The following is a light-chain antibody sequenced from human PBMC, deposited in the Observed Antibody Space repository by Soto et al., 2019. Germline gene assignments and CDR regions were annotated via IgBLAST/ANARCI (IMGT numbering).Light chain of an antibody. CDR2: DVA. CDR1: SSDVGGSNF. J-gene: IGLJ1*01. Sequence: QSVLTQPASVSASPGQSITISCTGTSSDVGGSNFVSWYQQHPGKPPKLIIYDVATRPSGVSNRFSCSKSGSTASLIISRLQTEDEADYYFVSFTSSTTYVCGSGTKVTVL. V-gene: IGLV2-14*03. CDR3: VSFTSSTTYV.